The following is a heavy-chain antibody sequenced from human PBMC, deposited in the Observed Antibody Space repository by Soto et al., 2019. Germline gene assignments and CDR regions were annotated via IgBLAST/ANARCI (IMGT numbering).Heavy chain of an antibody. D-gene: IGHD6-6*01. CDR1: GLFPSNAW. V-gene: IGHV3-15*01. CDR2: TKTKTDGGIT. CDR3: TTERDDWAARAYFDY. Sequence: GGSLRLSCAASGLFPSNAWTSWVRQAAGKGLGWVGRTKTKTDGGITDYAAPVKGRFTISRDESKNTLYLHMNSVKSEDTAVYYCTTERDDWAARAYFDYWGQGTLVTVSS. J-gene: IGHJ4*02.